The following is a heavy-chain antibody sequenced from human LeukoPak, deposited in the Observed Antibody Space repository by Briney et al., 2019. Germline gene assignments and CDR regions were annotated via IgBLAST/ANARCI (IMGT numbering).Heavy chain of an antibody. V-gene: IGHV3-74*01. CDR2: INSDGSST. Sequence: SGGSLRLSCAASGFTFSGYWTHWVRQAPGKGLVWVSRINSDGSSTSYADSVKGRFTISRDNAKNTLYLQMNSLRAEDTAVYYCARPSGSYYYDAFDIWGQGTMATVSS. J-gene: IGHJ3*02. D-gene: IGHD1-26*01. CDR3: ARPSGSYYYDAFDI. CDR1: GFTFSGYW.